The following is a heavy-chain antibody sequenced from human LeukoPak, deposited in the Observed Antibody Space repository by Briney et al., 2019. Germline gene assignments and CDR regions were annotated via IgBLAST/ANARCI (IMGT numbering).Heavy chain of an antibody. Sequence: GGSLRLSCAASGFTFSSYAMTWVRQAPGKGLEWVAHIKQDGSEKYYVDSIKGRFTISRDNAKNLVYLQMNSLRAEDTAVYYCARGWNYAFRFDYWGQGTLVTVSS. D-gene: IGHD1-7*01. CDR3: ARGWNYAFRFDY. J-gene: IGHJ4*02. CDR2: IKQDGSEK. V-gene: IGHV3-7*01. CDR1: GFTFSSYA.